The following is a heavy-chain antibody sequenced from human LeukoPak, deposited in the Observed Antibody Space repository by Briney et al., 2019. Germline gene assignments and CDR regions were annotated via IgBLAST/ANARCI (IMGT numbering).Heavy chain of an antibody. J-gene: IGHJ4*02. CDR3: ARRSDRYASGTYYNVGVDY. CDR1: GYTFTSYG. CDR2: ISAYNGNT. Sequence: ASVKVSCKASGYTFTSYGISWVRQAPGQGLEWMGWISAYNGNTNYAQKLQGRVTMTTDTSTSTAYMELRSLRSDDTAVYYCARRSDRYASGTYYNVGVDYWGQGTPVTVSS. V-gene: IGHV1-18*01. D-gene: IGHD3-10*01.